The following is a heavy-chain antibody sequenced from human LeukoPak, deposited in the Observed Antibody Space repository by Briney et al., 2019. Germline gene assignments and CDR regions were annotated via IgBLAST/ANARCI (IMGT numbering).Heavy chain of an antibody. J-gene: IGHJ4*02. Sequence: GGSLRLSCAASGFIFSNYAMSWVRQAPGKGLEWVANIKQDGSEKYYVDSVKGRFTISRDNAKNSLYLQMNSLRAEDTAVYYCARDTYYDFWSGYFRDYWGQGTLVTVSS. V-gene: IGHV3-7*01. CDR2: IKQDGSEK. CDR1: GFIFSNYA. D-gene: IGHD3-3*01. CDR3: ARDTYYDFWSGYFRDY.